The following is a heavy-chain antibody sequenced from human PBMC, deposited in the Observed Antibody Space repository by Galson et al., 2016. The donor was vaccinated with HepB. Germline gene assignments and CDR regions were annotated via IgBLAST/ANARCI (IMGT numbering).Heavy chain of an antibody. J-gene: IGHJ4*02. CDR2: IYHSGST. D-gene: IGHD7-27*01. V-gene: IGHV4-4*02. CDR1: GGSISSSNW. CDR3: ARGWEVNWDQVYYFDF. Sequence: SETLSLTCAVSGGSISSSNWWNWVRQTPGKGLEWIGDIYHSGSTNYNPSLKSRVTISVDKSSNHVSLMLRSVTAADTAVYYCARGWEVNWDQVYYFDFWGQGTLVTVSS.